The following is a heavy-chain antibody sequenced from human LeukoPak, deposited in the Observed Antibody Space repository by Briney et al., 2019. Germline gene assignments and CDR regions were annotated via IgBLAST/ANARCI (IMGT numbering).Heavy chain of an antibody. CDR3: ARGRTTGEFDY. CDR2: INPIFHTP. J-gene: IGHJ4*02. D-gene: IGHD4-11*01. V-gene: IGHV1-69*05. CDR1: GGTFSSHA. Sequence: SVKVSCXASGGTFSSHAISWVRLAPGQGLGWMGGINPIFHTPTYAKKFQGRLTITKDESMSTASMDLSSLISDDTAVYCARGRTTGEFDYWGQGTLVTVSS.